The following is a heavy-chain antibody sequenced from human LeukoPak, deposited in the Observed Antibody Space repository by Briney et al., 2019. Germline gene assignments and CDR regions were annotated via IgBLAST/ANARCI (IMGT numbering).Heavy chain of an antibody. D-gene: IGHD6-13*01. CDR3: ASNTYSSSWYSPYYYYGMDV. CDR1: GFTFSSYS. Sequence: GGSLRLSCAASGFTFSSYSMNWVRQAPGKGLEWVSSISSSSSYIYYADSVKGRFTISRDNAKNSLYLQMNSLRAEDTAVYYCASNTYSSSWYSPYYYYGMDVWGQGTTITVSS. J-gene: IGHJ6*02. V-gene: IGHV3-21*01. CDR2: ISSSSSYI.